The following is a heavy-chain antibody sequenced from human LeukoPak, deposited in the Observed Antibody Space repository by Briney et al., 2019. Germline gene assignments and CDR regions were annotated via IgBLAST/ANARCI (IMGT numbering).Heavy chain of an antibody. CDR3: ARGMGRSYYFDY. Sequence: QPGRSLRLSFAASGFTFSSYAMHWVRQAPGKGLEWVAVISYDGSNKYYADSVKGRFTISRDNAKNSLYLQMNSLRAEDTALYYCARGMGRSYYFDYWGQGTLVTVSS. J-gene: IGHJ4*02. CDR1: GFTFSSYA. V-gene: IGHV3-30-3*01. CDR2: ISYDGSNK. D-gene: IGHD3-10*01.